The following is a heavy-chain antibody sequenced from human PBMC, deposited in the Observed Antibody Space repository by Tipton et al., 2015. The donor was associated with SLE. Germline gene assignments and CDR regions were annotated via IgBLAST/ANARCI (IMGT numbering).Heavy chain of an antibody. Sequence: TLSLTCTVSGGSISSYYWSWIRQPPGKGLEWIGYIYYSWSTNYNPSLKSRVTISVDTSKNQFSLKLSSVTAADTAVYYCARYKVTGAAFDIWGQGTMVTVSS. CDR2: IYYSWST. CDR1: GGSISSYY. J-gene: IGHJ3*02. CDR3: ARYKVTGAAFDI. D-gene: IGHD1-14*01. V-gene: IGHV4-59*01.